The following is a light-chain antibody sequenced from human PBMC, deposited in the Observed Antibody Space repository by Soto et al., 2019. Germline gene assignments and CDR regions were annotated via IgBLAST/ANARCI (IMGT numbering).Light chain of an antibody. J-gene: IGLJ1*01. CDR1: SSDVGGYNY. Sequence: QSVLTQPPSASGSPGQSVTVSCTGTSSDVGGYNYVSWYQQHPGKAPKLIIYEVSERPSGVPDRFSGSKSGDTASLTVSGLQAGDEADYYCSSYAGSNNFWVFGTGTKVTVL. CDR2: EVS. CDR3: SSYAGSNNFWV. V-gene: IGLV2-8*01.